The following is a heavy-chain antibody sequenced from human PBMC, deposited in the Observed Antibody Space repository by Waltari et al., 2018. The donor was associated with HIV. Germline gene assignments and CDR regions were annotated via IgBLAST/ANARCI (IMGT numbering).Heavy chain of an antibody. Sequence: QVQLRESGPGLVKPSETLSLTCTVSGGSITTYYWSWIRQPPGKGLEWIGYVYYSGSTKYNPSLKSRVTRSVDRSKNQFSLKVNSVTAADTAVYYCARQRQQPSVAWFDPWGQGTLVTVSS. V-gene: IGHV4-59*01. CDR3: ARQRQQPSVAWFDP. D-gene: IGHD6-13*01. CDR1: GGSITTYY. J-gene: IGHJ5*02. CDR2: VYYSGST.